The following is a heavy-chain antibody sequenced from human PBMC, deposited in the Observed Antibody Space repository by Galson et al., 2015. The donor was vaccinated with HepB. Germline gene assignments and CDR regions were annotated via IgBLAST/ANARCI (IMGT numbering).Heavy chain of an antibody. CDR2: IRQDGSEK. V-gene: IGHV3-7*01. J-gene: IGHJ5*01. D-gene: IGHD1-26*01. Sequence: SLRLSCAASGFTFSSYWMSWVRQAPGKGLEWVANIRQDGSEKYYVDSVKGRFTISRDNAKNSLYLQMSSLRAKDTAVYYCARDEPSGSYRFDSWGQGALVTVSS. CDR3: ARDEPSGSYRFDS. CDR1: GFTFSSYW.